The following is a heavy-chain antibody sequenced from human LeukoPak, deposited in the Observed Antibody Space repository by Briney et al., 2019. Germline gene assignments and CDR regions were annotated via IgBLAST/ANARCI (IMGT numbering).Heavy chain of an antibody. CDR3: ARDQFRDYFRGADY. CDR1: GLTFSSSG. D-gene: IGHD3-16*01. V-gene: IGHV3-30*02. CDR2: IRFDGSNK. Sequence: GGSLRLSCAASGLTFSSSGMNWVRQAPGKGLEWVAFIRFDGSNKFYADSVKGRITVSRDNSKNTLYLQFNSLRVDDTAVYYCARDQFRDYFRGADYWGQGTLVTVSS. J-gene: IGHJ4*02.